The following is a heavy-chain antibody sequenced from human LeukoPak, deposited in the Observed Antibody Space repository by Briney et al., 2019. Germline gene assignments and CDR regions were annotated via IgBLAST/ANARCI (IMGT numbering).Heavy chain of an antibody. D-gene: IGHD1-1*01. CDR2: IYYSGNT. CDR1: GGSINSYY. V-gene: IGHV4-59*08. CDR3: VSRPIATAAFDF. Sequence: SETLSLTCAVFGGSINSYYWSWIRQPPAKGLEWTGYIYYSGNTNYNPSFKSRVTISVDTSKNQFSLKLSSVTAADTAIYFCVSRPIATAAFDFWGQGTMVTVSS. J-gene: IGHJ3*01.